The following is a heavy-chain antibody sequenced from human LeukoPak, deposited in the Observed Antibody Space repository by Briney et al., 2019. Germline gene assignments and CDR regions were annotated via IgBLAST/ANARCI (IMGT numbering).Heavy chain of an antibody. CDR2: IIPIFGIA. CDR3: ARGPRDYGDYVYFDL. V-gene: IGHV1-69*13. CDR1: GGTFSSYA. J-gene: IGHJ2*01. Sequence: ASVKVSCKASGGTFSSYAISWVRQAPGQRLEWMGGIIPIFGIANYAQKLQGRVTITADESTSTAYMELSSLRSEDTAVYYCARGPRDYGDYVYFDLWGRGTLVTVSS. D-gene: IGHD4-17*01.